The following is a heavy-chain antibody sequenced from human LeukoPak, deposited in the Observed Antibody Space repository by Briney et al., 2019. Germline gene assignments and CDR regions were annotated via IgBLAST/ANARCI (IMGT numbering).Heavy chain of an antibody. Sequence: SETLSLTCTVSGGSISSYYWSWIRQPPGKGLEWIGYIYYSGSTNYNPSLKSRVTISVDTSKNQFSLKLSSVTAADTAVYYCARVVTSAGSYAFDIWGQGTMVTVSS. J-gene: IGHJ3*02. CDR2: IYYSGST. CDR3: ARVVTSAGSYAFDI. V-gene: IGHV4-59*01. D-gene: IGHD6-13*01. CDR1: GGSISSYY.